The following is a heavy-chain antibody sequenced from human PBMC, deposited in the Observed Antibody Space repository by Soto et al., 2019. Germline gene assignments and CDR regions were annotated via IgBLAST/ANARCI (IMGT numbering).Heavy chain of an antibody. V-gene: IGHV3-48*01. J-gene: IGHJ5*02. CDR2: ITSTSSTI. CDR1: GFTFSSYA. Sequence: PGGSLRLSCAASGFTFSSYAMSWVRQAPGKGLEWVSYITSTSSTIYYADSVKGRFTISRDNAKNSLYLQMNSLRAEDTAVYYCARLNTAMVNYWFDPWGQGTLVTVSS. D-gene: IGHD5-18*01. CDR3: ARLNTAMVNYWFDP.